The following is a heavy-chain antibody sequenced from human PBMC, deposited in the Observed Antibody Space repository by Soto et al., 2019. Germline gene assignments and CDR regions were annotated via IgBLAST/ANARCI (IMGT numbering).Heavy chain of an antibody. D-gene: IGHD6-6*01. J-gene: IGHJ4*02. V-gene: IGHV3-7*03. CDR3: ASRPAGNTYHAVFEF. CDR2: ISPDGSDK. Sequence: VRLVESGGTLVQPGGSLRISCAASGLTFSGHWMTWVRQPPGKGPEWVANISPDGSDKSYVDSVTGRFTISRDTDKNSLSLQLGSLRSEDWAVYRCASRPAGNTYHAVFEFWGQGTLVTVSS. CDR1: GLTFSGHW.